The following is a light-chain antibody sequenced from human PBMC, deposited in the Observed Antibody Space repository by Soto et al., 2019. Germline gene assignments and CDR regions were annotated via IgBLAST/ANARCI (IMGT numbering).Light chain of an antibody. V-gene: IGLV1-40*01. CDR3: CSYTNSRPLYV. J-gene: IGLJ1*01. CDR2: ANT. Sequence: QSVLTQPPSVSGAPGQRVTISCTGSRSNIGGGYDVHWYQQLPGAAPKLLIFANTKRPSGVPDRFSGSKSGTSASLAITGLQAEDEADYFCCSYTNSRPLYVFGTATKLTVL. CDR1: RSNIGGGYD.